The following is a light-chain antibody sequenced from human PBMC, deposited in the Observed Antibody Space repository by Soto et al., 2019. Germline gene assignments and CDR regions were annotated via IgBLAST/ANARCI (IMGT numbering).Light chain of an antibody. J-gene: IGKJ2*01. CDR2: AAS. V-gene: IGKV1-6*01. Sequence: AIQMTQSPSSLSASVGDRVTITCRASQGIRNDLAWYRQKPGKAPQLLIYAASSLQSGVPSRFSGSGSGTDFTLTISSLQPEDFATYYCLQDYIFPYTFGQGTKVDIK. CDR3: LQDYIFPYT. CDR1: QGIRND.